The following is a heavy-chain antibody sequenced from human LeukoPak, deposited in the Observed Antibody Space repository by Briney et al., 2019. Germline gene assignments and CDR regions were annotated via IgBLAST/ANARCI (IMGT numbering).Heavy chain of an antibody. Sequence: GGSLRLSCAASGFIFNNYAMNWVRQAPGKGLEWVSGISGFGGSTYYAASVKGRFSISRDNSGNTLFLQLNHLRVEDTALYYCARRSGSSWSSFDYWGQGTLVTVSS. CDR1: GFIFNNYA. CDR3: ARRSGSSWSSFDY. V-gene: IGHV3-23*01. D-gene: IGHD6-13*01. CDR2: ISGFGGST. J-gene: IGHJ4*02.